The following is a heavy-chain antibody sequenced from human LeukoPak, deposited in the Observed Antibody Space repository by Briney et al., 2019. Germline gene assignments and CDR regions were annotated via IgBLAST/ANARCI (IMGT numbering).Heavy chain of an antibody. CDR3: ARRVVAAASIDY. D-gene: IGHD2-15*01. J-gene: IGHJ4*02. Sequence: SETLSLTCAVYGGSFSGYCWSWIRQPPGKGLEWIGEINHSGSTNYNPSLKSRVTISVDTSKNQFSLKLSSVTAADTAVYYCARRVVAAASIDYWGQGTLVTVSS. CDR2: INHSGST. CDR1: GGSFSGYC. V-gene: IGHV4-34*01.